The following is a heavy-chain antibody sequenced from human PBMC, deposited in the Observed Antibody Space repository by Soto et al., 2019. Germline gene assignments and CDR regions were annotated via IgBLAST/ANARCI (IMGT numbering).Heavy chain of an antibody. V-gene: IGHV3-11*01. D-gene: IGHD3-22*01. Sequence: QVQLVESGGVVVKPRRSLTLSCAASGFIFRDYYISWIRQAPGKVLEWMSCSSNRDRSTYYADSVTDRFTLSKYNAKNLGYRHMNTLRFEDTAVNSAAISWRIETFGLITTAKGMHVWGQGPTVTVSS. CDR1: GFIFRDYY. CDR2: SSNRDRST. J-gene: IGHJ6*01. CDR3: AISWRIETFGLITTAKGMHV.